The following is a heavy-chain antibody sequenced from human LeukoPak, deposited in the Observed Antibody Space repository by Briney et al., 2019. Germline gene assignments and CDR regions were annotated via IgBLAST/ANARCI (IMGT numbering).Heavy chain of an antibody. CDR3: AKDQDSYGDYVHWFDP. D-gene: IGHD4-17*01. CDR1: GGTFSSYA. Sequence: SVKVSCKASGGTFSSYAISWVRQAPGQGLEWMGGIIPIFGTANYAQKFQGRVTINTDESTSTAYMELSSLRSEDTAVYYCAKDQDSYGDYVHWFDPWGQGTLVTVSS. CDR2: IIPIFGTA. V-gene: IGHV1-69*05. J-gene: IGHJ5*02.